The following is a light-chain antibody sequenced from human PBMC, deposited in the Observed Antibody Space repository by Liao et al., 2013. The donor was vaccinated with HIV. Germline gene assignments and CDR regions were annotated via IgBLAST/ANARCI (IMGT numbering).Light chain of an antibody. V-gene: IGLV3-1*01. CDR2: QNY. CDR3: QVWDSYSTFV. Sequence: SYELTQPPSVSVSPGQTARITCSGDALPKQFAYWYQQKPGQSPEVVIYQNYQRPSGIPERFSGSKSGNTATLTISGTQPMDEADYYCQVWDSYSTFVFGTGTKVTVL. J-gene: IGLJ1*01. CDR1: ALPKQF.